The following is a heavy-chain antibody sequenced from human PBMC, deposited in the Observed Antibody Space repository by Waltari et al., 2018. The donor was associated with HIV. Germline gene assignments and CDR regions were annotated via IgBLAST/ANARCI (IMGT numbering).Heavy chain of an antibody. V-gene: IGHV3-23*01. D-gene: IGHD6-6*01. CDR2: FSGSGGST. Sequence: EVQLLESGGGLVQPGGSLRLSCAASGFTFSSYAMSWVRQAPGKGLEWVSVFSGSGGSTYNADFVKGRFTISRDNSKNTLYLQMNSLRAEDTAVYYCAKEGIAGRPSVPDYWGQGTLVTVSS. CDR3: AKEGIAGRPSVPDY. CDR1: GFTFSSYA. J-gene: IGHJ4*02.